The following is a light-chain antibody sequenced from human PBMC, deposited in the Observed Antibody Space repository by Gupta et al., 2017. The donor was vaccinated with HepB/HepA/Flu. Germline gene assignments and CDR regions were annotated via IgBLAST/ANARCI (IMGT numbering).Light chain of an antibody. Sequence: VVMTQSPLFLPVTLGQPASISCSSSQSLVYRDGNTSLHWFQQRPGQSPRRLIDRVSNRDSGVPHRFSGSGSGTDFTLKISRVEAEDVGIYFCGQGIHLPLSFGGGSKVEIK. V-gene: IGKV2-30*01. CDR1: QSLVYRDGNTS. J-gene: IGKJ4*01. CDR3: GQGIHLPLS. CDR2: RVS.